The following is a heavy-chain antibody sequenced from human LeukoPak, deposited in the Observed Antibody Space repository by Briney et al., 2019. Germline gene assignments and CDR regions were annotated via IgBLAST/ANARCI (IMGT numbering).Heavy chain of an antibody. D-gene: IGHD6-13*01. CDR1: GFTFSSYS. V-gene: IGHV3-21*04. Sequence: GGSLRLSCAASGFTFSSYSMNWVRQAPGKGLEWVSSISSSSSYIYYADSVKGRFTISRDNAKNSLYLQMNSLRAEDTALYYCAKGRAAAGDRSFDYWGQGTLVTVSS. J-gene: IGHJ4*02. CDR2: ISSSSSYI. CDR3: AKGRAAAGDRSFDY.